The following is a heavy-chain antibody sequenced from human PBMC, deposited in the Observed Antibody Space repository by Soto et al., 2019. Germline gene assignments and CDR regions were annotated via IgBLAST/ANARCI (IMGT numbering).Heavy chain of an antibody. D-gene: IGHD6-19*01. CDR1: GFSVASNY. V-gene: IGHV3-66*02. CDR3: VKEHSSGWPNLDS. J-gene: IGHJ4*02. Sequence: GGSLRLAGAASGFSVASNYMTGVRQAPGKELEWVGVIYRSGATYYPDSVRGRFTASRYNSQNSVYLQMNDLRPEDTAQYFCVKEHSSGWPNLDSWGQGTLVTVSS. CDR2: IYRSGAT.